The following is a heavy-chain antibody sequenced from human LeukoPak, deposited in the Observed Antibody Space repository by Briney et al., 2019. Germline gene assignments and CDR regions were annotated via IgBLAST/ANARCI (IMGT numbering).Heavy chain of an antibody. D-gene: IGHD3-9*01. J-gene: IGHJ4*02. CDR1: SYSISSGYY. V-gene: IGHV4-38-2*02. CDR2: IYHSGST. Sequence: SETLSLTCTVSSYSISSGYYWGWTRPPPGKGLEWIGSIYHSGSTYYNPSLKSRVTISVDTSKNQFSLKLSSVTAADPAVYYCARDPLSGQFDYWGQGTLVTVSS. CDR3: ARDPLSGQFDY.